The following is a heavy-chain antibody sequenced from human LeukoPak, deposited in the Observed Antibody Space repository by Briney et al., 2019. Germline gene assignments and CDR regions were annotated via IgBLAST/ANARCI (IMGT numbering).Heavy chain of an antibody. CDR1: GASVSSGGYY. V-gene: IGHV4-61*02. Sequence: SETLSLTCTVSGASVSSGGYYWSWIRQPAGKGLEWIGRIYTSGSTNYNPSLKSRVTISVDTSKNQFSLKLSSVTAADTAVYYCASCRDGYNFDYWGQGTLVTVSS. CDR2: IYTSGST. D-gene: IGHD5-24*01. J-gene: IGHJ4*02. CDR3: ASCRDGYNFDY.